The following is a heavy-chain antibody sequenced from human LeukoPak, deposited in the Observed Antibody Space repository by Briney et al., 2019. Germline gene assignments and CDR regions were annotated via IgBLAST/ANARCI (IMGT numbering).Heavy chain of an antibody. V-gene: IGHV4-34*01. CDR3: ARVSDIMISFGGAISYFDY. Sequence: PSETLSLTCTLYGDSLNDSYWSWIRQPPGKGLEWIGEINHSGGTHYNPSLGSRLTISMDTSRNKFSLQLTSVTVADTGVYFCARVSDIMISFGGAISYFDYWGQGALVTVSS. D-gene: IGHD3-16*02. J-gene: IGHJ4*02. CDR1: GDSLNDSY. CDR2: INHSGGT.